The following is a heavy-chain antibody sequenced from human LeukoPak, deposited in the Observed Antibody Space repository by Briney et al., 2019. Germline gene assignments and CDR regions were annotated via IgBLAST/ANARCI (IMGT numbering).Heavy chain of an antibody. J-gene: IGHJ4*02. CDR2: LNQRGGT. CDR1: GGSLTDGF. CDR3: ARITRQGVQFDY. Sequence: SETLSLTCGVYGGSLTDGFWSWIRQTREKGGEWIGELNQRGGTNYNPSLERRVNISVEKSRKQFSLMLASVTAADTGVYYCARITRQGVQFDYWGQGILVTVSS. V-gene: IGHV4-34*01. D-gene: IGHD1-20*01.